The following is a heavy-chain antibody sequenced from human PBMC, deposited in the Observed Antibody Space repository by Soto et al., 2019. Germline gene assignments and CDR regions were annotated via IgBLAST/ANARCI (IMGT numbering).Heavy chain of an antibody. D-gene: IGHD6-19*01. CDR1: GFTFRSYG. CDR3: ARDRRIAVAGTSGPFDY. CDR2: ISYDGSNK. J-gene: IGHJ4*02. V-gene: IGHV3-30*03. Sequence: QVQLVESGGGVVQPGRSLRLSCAASGFTFRSYGMHWVRQAPAKGLEWVAVISYDGSNKYYADSVKGRFTISRDNSKNTLYLQMNSLRAEDTAVYYCARDRRIAVAGTSGPFDYWGQGTLVTVSS.